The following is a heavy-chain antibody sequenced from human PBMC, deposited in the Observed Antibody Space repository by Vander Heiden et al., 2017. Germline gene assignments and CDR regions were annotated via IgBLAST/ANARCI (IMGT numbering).Heavy chain of an antibody. J-gene: IGHJ4*02. CDR2: IYHSGST. V-gene: IGHV4-4*02. Sequence: QVQLQESGPGLVKPSGTLSLTFAVSGGPISSSNWWSWVRQPPGKGLEWIGEIYHSGSTNYNPSLKSRVTISVDKSKNQFSLKLSSVTAADTAVYYCAREGGSDGDYSHYFDYWGQGTLVTVSS. D-gene: IGHD4-17*01. CDR1: GGPISSSNW. CDR3: AREGGSDGDYSHYFDY.